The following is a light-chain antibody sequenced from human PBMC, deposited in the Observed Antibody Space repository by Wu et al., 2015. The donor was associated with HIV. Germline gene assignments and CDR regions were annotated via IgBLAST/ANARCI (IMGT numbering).Light chain of an antibody. CDR3: QQRSSWPPVFT. CDR1: QSVTDNY. J-gene: IGKJ3*01. Sequence: NALTQSPGTLALSPGESATLSCRASQSVTDNYLAWYQQKPGQAPRLLMFGASTRATGIPDRFSGSGSGTVFTLTISRLEPEDFAVYYCQQRSSWPPVFTFGPGTKVDIK. CDR2: GAS. V-gene: IGKV3D-20*02.